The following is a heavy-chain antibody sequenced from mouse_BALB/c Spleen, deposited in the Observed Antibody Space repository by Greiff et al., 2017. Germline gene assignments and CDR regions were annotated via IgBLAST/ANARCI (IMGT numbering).Heavy chain of an antibody. CDR2: ISSGGSYT. V-gene: IGHV5-9-3*01. CDR1: GFTFSSYA. D-gene: IGHD2-1*01. J-gene: IGHJ1*01. CDR3: ARQNGNDWYFDV. Sequence: EVMLVESGGGLVKPGGSLKLSCAASGFTFSSYAMSWVRQTPEKRLEWVATISSGGSYTYYPDSVKGRFTISRDNAKNTLYLQMSSLRSEDTAMYYCARQNGNDWYFDVWGAGTTVTVSS.